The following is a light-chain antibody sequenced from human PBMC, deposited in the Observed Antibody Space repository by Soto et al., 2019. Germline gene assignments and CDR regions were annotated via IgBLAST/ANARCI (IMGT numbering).Light chain of an antibody. V-gene: IGKV3-20*01. J-gene: IGKJ1*01. CDR1: QSVSSSY. CDR3: QQYGSSGT. Sequence: EIVLAPSPATLSVSPGERATLSCRASQSVSSSYLAWYQQKPGQAPRLLINGASSRATGIPDRFSGSGSGTDFTLTISRLEPEDFAVYYCQQYGSSGTFGQGTKVDIK. CDR2: GAS.